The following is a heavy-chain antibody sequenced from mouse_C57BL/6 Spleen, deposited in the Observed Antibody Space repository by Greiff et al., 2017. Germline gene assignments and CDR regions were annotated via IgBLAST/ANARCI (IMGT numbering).Heavy chain of an antibody. Sequence: QVQLKQPGAELVMPGASVKLSCKASGYTFTSYWMQWVKQRPGQGLEWIGEIDPSDSYTNYNQKFKGKATLTVDTSSSTAYMQLSSLTSEDSAVYYCAREGFAYWGQGTLVTVSA. CDR3: AREGFAY. J-gene: IGHJ3*01. V-gene: IGHV1-50*01. CDR1: GYTFTSYW. CDR2: IDPSDSYT.